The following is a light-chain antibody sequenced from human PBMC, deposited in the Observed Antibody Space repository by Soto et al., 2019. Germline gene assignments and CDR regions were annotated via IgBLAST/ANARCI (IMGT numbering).Light chain of an antibody. CDR3: QQYGSSVLT. CDR1: QSVSSY. V-gene: IGKV3-20*01. J-gene: IGKJ4*01. CDR2: GAS. Sequence: EIVLTQSPATLSLSPGERATLSCRASQSVSSYLAWYQQRPGQAPRPLIYGASSRATGTPDRFSGSGSGTDFTLIISRLEPEDFAVYYCQQYGSSVLTFGGGTKVDIK.